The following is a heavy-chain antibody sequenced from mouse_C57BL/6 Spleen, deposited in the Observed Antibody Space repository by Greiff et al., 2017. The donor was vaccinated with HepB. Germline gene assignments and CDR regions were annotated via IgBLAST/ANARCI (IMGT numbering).Heavy chain of an antibody. CDR3: TRDRGYGSRGYFDY. Sequence: EVKLEESGEGLVKPGGSLKLSCAASGFTFSSYAMSWVRQTPEKRLEWVAYISSGGDYIYYADTVKGRFTISRDNARNTLYLQMSSLKSEDTAMYYCTRDRGYGSRGYFDYWGQGTTLTVSS. CDR2: ISSGGDYI. V-gene: IGHV5-9-1*02. D-gene: IGHD1-1*01. J-gene: IGHJ2*01. CDR1: GFTFSSYA.